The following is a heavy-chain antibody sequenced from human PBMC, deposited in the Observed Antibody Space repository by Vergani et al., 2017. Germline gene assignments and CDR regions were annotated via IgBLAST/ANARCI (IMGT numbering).Heavy chain of an antibody. J-gene: IGHJ6*02. CDR3: AGDAIAVAASLCDLYYYYGMDV. Sequence: QVQLVQSGAAVKKPGSSVKVSCKASGGTFSSYAISWVRQAPGQGLEWMGGIIPIFGTANYAQKFQGRVTITADESTSTAYMELSSLRSEDTAVYYCAGDAIAVAASLCDLYYYYGMDVWGQGTTVTVSS. CDR1: GGTFSSYA. CDR2: IIPIFGTA. D-gene: IGHD6-19*01. V-gene: IGHV1-69*01.